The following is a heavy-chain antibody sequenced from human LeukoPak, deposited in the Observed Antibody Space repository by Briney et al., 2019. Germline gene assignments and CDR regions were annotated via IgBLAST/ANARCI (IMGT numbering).Heavy chain of an antibody. CDR2: IYYSGST. CDR3: ARAGDPDAFDI. CDR1: GGSISSYY. D-gene: IGHD3-10*01. Sequence: SETLSLTWTVSGGSISSYYWSWIRQPPGKGLEGIGYIYYSGSTNYNPSLKSRVTISVDTSKNQFSLKLSSVTAADTAVYYCARAGDPDAFDIWGQGTMVTVSS. J-gene: IGHJ3*02. V-gene: IGHV4-59*01.